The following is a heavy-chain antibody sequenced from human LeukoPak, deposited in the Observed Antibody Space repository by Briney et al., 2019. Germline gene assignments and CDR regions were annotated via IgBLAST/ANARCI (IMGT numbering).Heavy chain of an antibody. CDR3: AREDVVLVDAVRYYYYGMDV. D-gene: IGHD2-8*01. J-gene: IGHJ6*04. Sequence: ASVKVSCKASGYNFISYYMHWVRQAPGQGLERMGIINPSGGSTSYAQKFQDRVTMTGDTSTSTVYMELSSLKSEDTAVYYCAREDVVLVDAVRYYYYGMDVWGKGTTVTVSS. CDR1: GYNFISYY. CDR2: INPSGGST. V-gene: IGHV1-46*01.